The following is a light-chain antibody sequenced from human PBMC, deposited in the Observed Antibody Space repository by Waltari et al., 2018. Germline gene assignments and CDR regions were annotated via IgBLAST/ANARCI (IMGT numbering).Light chain of an antibody. J-gene: IGLJ2*01. CDR3: QSYASSLSGVV. CDR2: GNT. V-gene: IGLV1-40*01. CDR1: SSNIGTGYD. Sequence: QSVLTQPPSVSGAPGQRVTVSCTGSSSNIGTGYDVHWYQQLPGTAPKLLIYGNTNRPSGVPDRSSGSKSGTSASLAITGLQAEDEADYYCQSYASSLSGVVFGGGTKVTVL.